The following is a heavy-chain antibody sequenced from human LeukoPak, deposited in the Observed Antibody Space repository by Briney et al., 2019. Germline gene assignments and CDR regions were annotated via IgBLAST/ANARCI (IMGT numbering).Heavy chain of an antibody. Sequence: ASVKVSCKVSGYTLTDLLMHWVRQAPGKGLEWMGGFDYEDGETTYAQKFQGRVTMSEDTSTDTAYMELSSLRSEDTAVYYCAAGPRSGVVIVDLEYWGQGTLVTVSS. CDR1: GYTLTDLL. D-gene: IGHD3-3*01. V-gene: IGHV1-24*01. J-gene: IGHJ4*02. CDR3: AAGPRSGVVIVDLEY. CDR2: FDYEDGET.